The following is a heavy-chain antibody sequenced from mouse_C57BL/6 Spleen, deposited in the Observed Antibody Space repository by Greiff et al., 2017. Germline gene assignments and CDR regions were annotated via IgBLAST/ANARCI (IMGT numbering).Heavy chain of an antibody. Sequence: QVQLQQPGTELVKPGASVKLSCKASGYTFTSYWMHWVKQRPGHGLEWIGNIIPSNGGTNYNAKVKSKAALTVDKSSSTAYMQLSNLTSEDSSVNYCEKLKGVYWGQGTSLTVSS. CDR1: GYTFTSYW. V-gene: IGHV1-53*01. CDR3: EKLKGVY. CDR2: IIPSNGGT. J-gene: IGHJ2*02.